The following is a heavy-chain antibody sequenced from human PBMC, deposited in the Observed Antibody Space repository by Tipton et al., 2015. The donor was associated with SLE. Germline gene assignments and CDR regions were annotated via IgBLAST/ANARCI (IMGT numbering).Heavy chain of an antibody. V-gene: IGHV3-9*03. J-gene: IGHJ4*02. CDR1: GFTFDDYA. D-gene: IGHD4-11*01. Sequence: SLRLSCAASGFTFDDYAMHWVRQAPGKGLEWVSGISWNSAGIVYADSVKGRFSISRDNARNFLYLQMNSLRADDMALYYCAKDRWATVTGGGLDYWGQGTVVTVSS. CDR3: AKDRWATVTGGGLDY. CDR2: ISWNSAGI.